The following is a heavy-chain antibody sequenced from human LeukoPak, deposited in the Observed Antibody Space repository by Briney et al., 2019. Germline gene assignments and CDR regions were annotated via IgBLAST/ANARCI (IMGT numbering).Heavy chain of an antibody. CDR1: GGSFSGYY. CDR3: ARAKIVGATQIDY. Sequence: PSETLSLTCAVYGGSFSGYYWSWIRQPPGKGLEWIGEINHSGSTNYNPSLKSRVTISVDTSKNQFSLKLSSVTAADTAVYYCARAKIVGATQIDYWGQGTLVTVSP. J-gene: IGHJ4*02. D-gene: IGHD1-26*01. V-gene: IGHV4-34*01. CDR2: INHSGST.